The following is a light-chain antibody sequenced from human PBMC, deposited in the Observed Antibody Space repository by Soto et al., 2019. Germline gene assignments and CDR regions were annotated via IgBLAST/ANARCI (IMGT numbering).Light chain of an antibody. Sequence: DIVMTQSPYSLSVSPGEGATLSCRASQSVGSNLAWYQQKPAHAPRLLIYGVSTRATGTPARFSGSGSGTEFTLTISSVQSEDFAVYYCQQYNNWLQTFGQGTKV. CDR2: GVS. V-gene: IGKV3-15*01. CDR1: QSVGSN. J-gene: IGKJ1*01. CDR3: QQYNNWLQT.